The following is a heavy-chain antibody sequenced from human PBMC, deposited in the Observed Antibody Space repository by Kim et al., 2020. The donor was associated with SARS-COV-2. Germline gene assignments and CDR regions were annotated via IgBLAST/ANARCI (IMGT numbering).Heavy chain of an antibody. V-gene: IGHV3-30*02. Sequence: DCRKRRFTISRDTSKNSLYLQMNSLRDEDTAMYYCAKDFRVQSRSATYFDSWGQGTLVTASS. J-gene: IGHJ4*02. CDR3: AKDFRVQSRSATYFDS. D-gene: IGHD3-3*01.